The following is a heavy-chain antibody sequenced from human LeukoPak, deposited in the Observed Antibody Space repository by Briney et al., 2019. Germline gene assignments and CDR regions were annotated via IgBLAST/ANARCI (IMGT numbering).Heavy chain of an antibody. J-gene: IGHJ5*02. V-gene: IGHV1-2*02. CDR3: AKDGGDTSWYPNWFDP. CDR1: GYTFTGYY. Sequence: ASVKVSCKASGYTFTGYYMYWVRQAPGQGLEWMGLINPNSGGTNYAQKFQGRVTMTRDTSISTAYMELSRLRSDDTAVYYCAKDGGDTSWYPNWFDPWGQGTLVTVSS. CDR2: INPNSGGT. D-gene: IGHD2-2*01.